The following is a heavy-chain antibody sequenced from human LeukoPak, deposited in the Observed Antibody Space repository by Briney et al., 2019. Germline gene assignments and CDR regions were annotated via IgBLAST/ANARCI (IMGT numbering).Heavy chain of an antibody. CDR1: GFTFSSYG. D-gene: IGHD4/OR15-4a*01. CDR2: IRNDGSDK. Sequence: PGGSLRLSCAASGFTFSSYGMHWVRQAPGKGLEWVAFIRNDGSDKYYPDSVKGRFTISRDNSKNTVYLQMNSLRAEDTAVYYCARRAGAYSHPYDYWGQGTLVTVSS. CDR3: ARRAGAYSHPYDY. V-gene: IGHV3-30*02. J-gene: IGHJ4*02.